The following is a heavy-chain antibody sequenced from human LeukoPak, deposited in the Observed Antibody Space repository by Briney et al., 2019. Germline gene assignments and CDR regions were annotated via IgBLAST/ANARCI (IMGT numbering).Heavy chain of an antibody. CDR1: GYTFSGYY. Sequence: GASVKVSCKPSGYTFSGYYMHWVRQAPGQGLEWMGLMNPNSGATNYEQKFQGRVSLTRDMSISTAYLELTSVTSDDTAVYYCARDGSGSGWYFFDYWGQGTLVTVSS. J-gene: IGHJ4*02. D-gene: IGHD6-19*01. CDR2: MNPNSGAT. V-gene: IGHV1-2*02. CDR3: ARDGSGSGWYFFDY.